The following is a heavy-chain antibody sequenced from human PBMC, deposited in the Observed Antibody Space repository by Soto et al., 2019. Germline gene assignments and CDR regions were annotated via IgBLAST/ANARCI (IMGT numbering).Heavy chain of an antibody. V-gene: IGHV5-51*01. CDR3: ARLVPAYYYYMDV. D-gene: IGHD2-2*01. CDR1: GYSFTSYW. J-gene: IGHJ6*03. CDR2: IYPGDSDT. Sequence: GESLKISCKGSGYSFTSYWIGWVRQMPGKGLGWMGIIYPGDSDTRYSPSFQGQVTISADKSISTAYLQWSSLKASDTAMYYCARLVPAYYYYMDVWGKGTTVTVSS.